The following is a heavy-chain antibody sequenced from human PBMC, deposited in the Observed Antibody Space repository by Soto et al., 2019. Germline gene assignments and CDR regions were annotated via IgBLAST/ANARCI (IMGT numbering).Heavy chain of an antibody. CDR3: ARGERQQQRDY. Sequence: SETLSLTCAVSGDSISSDKWWSWVRQPPGKGLEWIGEILHSGNSNFNPSLKSRVIISVDKSKNQFSLNLSSVTDADTAVYYCARGERQQQRDYWGQGTLVTVSS. D-gene: IGHD6-25*01. V-gene: IGHV4-4*02. CDR1: GDSISSDKW. CDR2: ILHSGNS. J-gene: IGHJ4*02.